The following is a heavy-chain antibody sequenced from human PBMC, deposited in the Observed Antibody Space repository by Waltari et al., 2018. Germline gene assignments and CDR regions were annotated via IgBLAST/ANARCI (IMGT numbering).Heavy chain of an antibody. CDR1: GGTFSSYA. Sequence: QVQLVQSGAEVKKPGSSVKVSCKASGGTFSSYAISWVRQAPGQGLEWMGGINPIFCTANFAQKFQGRVTITADESTSTAYMELSSLRSEDTAVYYCAGFTQVEMATITTYYFDYWGQGTLVTVSS. J-gene: IGHJ4*02. D-gene: IGHD4-4*01. V-gene: IGHV1-69*01. CDR2: INPIFCTA. CDR3: AGFTQVEMATITTYYFDY.